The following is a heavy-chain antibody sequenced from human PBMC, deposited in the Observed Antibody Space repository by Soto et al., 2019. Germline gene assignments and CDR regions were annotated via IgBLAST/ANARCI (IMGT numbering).Heavy chain of an antibody. V-gene: IGHV1-46*01. D-gene: IGHD2-15*01. CDR1: GGTFSSYT. CDR3: AREGDREGGRGKAGSLTKYYYYYYGMDV. CDR2: INPSGGST. J-gene: IGHJ6*02. Sequence: ASVKVSCKASGGTFSSYTISWVRQAPGQGLEWMGIINPSGGSTSYAQKFQGRVTMTRDTSTSTVNMELSSLRSEDTAVYYCAREGDREGGRGKAGSLTKYYYYYYGMDVWGQGTTVTVSS.